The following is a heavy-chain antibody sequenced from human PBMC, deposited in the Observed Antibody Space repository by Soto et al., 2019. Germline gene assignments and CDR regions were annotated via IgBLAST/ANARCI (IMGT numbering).Heavy chain of an antibody. D-gene: IGHD6-25*01. CDR3: AKEQSSGYYRVVDH. CDR2: ITYDGGSE. V-gene: IGHV3-30*18. CDR1: GFTLSSCG. J-gene: IGHJ4*02. Sequence: QVQVVESGGGVVQPGRSLRLSCAASGFTLSSCGMHWVRQAPGKGLEWVGVITYDGGSEHYADCVKGRFTISRDSSEKTVYLKMNSLRVEDSAVYYCAKEQSSGYYRVVDHWGQGTLVTVSS.